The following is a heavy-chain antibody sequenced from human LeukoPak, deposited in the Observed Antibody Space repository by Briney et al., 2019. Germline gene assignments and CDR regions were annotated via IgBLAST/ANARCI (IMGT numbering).Heavy chain of an antibody. CDR2: IIPIFGIA. V-gene: IGHV1-69*04. CDR3: ARGPIQLWLLGPSEGTNWFDP. D-gene: IGHD5-18*01. CDR1: GGTFSSYA. Sequence: ASVKVSCKASGGTFSSYAISWVRQAPGQGLEWMGRIIPIFGIANYAQKFQGRVTITADKSTSTAYMELSSLRSEDTAVYYCARGPIQLWLLGPSEGTNWFDPWGQGTLVTASS. J-gene: IGHJ5*02.